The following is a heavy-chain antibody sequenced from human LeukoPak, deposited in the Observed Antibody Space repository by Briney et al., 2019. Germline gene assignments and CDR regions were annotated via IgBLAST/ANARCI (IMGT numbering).Heavy chain of an antibody. Sequence: SETLSLTCTVSGGSISSYYWSWIRQPAGKGLEWIGRIYTSGSTNYNPSLKSRVTMSVDTSKNQFSLKLSSVTAADTAVYYCARDGGDPGIAAAGTSRYYYYYYMDVWGKGTTVTVSS. CDR3: ARDGGDPGIAAAGTSRYYYYYYMDV. J-gene: IGHJ6*03. D-gene: IGHD6-13*01. CDR1: GGSISSYY. V-gene: IGHV4-4*07. CDR2: IYTSGST.